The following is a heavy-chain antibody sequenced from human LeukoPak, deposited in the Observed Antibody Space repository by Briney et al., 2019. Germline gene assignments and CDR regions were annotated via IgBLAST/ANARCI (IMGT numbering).Heavy chain of an antibody. V-gene: IGHV4-34*01. D-gene: IGHD5-24*01. J-gene: IGHJ3*02. CDR3: AREEAEMATISGGPSDDAFDI. CDR2: INHSGST. Sequence: PSETLSLTCAVYGGSFSGYYWSWIRQPPGKGLEWIGEINHSGSTNYNPSLKSRVTISVDTPKNQFSLKLSSVTAADTAVYYCAREEAEMATISGGPSDDAFDIWGQGTMVTVSS. CDR1: GGSFSGYY.